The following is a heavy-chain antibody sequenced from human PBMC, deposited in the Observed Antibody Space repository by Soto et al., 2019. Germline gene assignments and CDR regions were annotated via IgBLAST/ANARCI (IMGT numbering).Heavy chain of an antibody. D-gene: IGHD1-26*01. V-gene: IGHV3-23*01. CDR3: TRARANHGYYREADY. CDR2: IRGDGGMT. J-gene: IGHJ4*02. CDR1: GLTFTNYA. Sequence: EVQLLESGGGLVQPVRSLRLSCAASGLTFTNYAMSWVRQAPGKGLEWVAVIRGDGGMTVYADSVKDGFTISRDSRRNPLSLQMNTMRYDDTAIYYCTRARANHGYYREADYRGQRCPVTVYS.